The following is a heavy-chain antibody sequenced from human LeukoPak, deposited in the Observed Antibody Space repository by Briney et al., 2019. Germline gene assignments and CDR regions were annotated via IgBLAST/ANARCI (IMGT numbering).Heavy chain of an antibody. Sequence: PGGSLRLSCAASGFTFSSYAMTWVRQAPGRGLEWVSVIYSGGSTYYADSVKGRFTISRDNSKNTLYLQMNSLRAEDTAVYYCARQRVGDPCFDYWGQGTLVTVSS. CDR1: GFTFSSYA. D-gene: IGHD1-26*01. CDR2: IYSGGST. V-gene: IGHV3-66*04. J-gene: IGHJ4*02. CDR3: ARQRVGDPCFDY.